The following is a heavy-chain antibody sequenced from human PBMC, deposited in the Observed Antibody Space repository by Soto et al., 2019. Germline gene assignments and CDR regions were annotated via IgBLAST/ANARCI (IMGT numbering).Heavy chain of an antibody. CDR2: ISSSSSTI. CDR3: AKSISAPAITDYYYYYYGLDV. CDR1: GFTFSSYS. V-gene: IGHV3-48*01. J-gene: IGHJ6*02. D-gene: IGHD6-13*01. Sequence: PGGSLRLSCAASGFTFSSYSMNWVRQAPGKGLEWVSYISSSSSTIYYADSVKGRFTISRDNSKDTLYLQMTRLRAEDMAVYYCAKSISAPAITDYYYYYYGLDVWGQGTTVTAP.